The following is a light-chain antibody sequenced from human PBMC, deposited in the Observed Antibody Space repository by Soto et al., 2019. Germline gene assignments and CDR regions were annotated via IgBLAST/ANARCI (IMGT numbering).Light chain of an antibody. CDR1: RSDIGASNS. Sequence: QSVLTQPASVSGSPGQSITISCAGTRSDIGASNSVSWYQHLPGRSPTLIIYEATNRPSGVSERFSGSKAGDTASLTISGLQADDESEYSCISYKTDDTFVFGGGTKVTVL. V-gene: IGLV2-14*01. CDR2: EAT. CDR3: ISYKTDDTFV. J-gene: IGLJ1*01.